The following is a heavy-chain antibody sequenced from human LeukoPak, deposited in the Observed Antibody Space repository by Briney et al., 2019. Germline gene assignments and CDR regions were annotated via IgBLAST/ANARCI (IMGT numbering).Heavy chain of an antibody. CDR2: ISYDGSNK. D-gene: IGHD6-13*01. J-gene: IGHJ4*02. CDR3: AKDRGQLVPLYFDY. CDR1: EFIFSSYT. Sequence: PGGSLRLSCAASEFIFSSYTMHWVRQVPGKGLEWVAIISYDGSNKAYADSVKGRFTISRDNSKNTLYLQMNSLRAEDTAVYYCAKDRGQLVPLYFDYWGQGTLVTVSS. V-gene: IGHV3-30-3*01.